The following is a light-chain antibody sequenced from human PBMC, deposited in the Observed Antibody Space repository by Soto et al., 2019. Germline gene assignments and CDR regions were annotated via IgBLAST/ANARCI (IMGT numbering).Light chain of an antibody. CDR3: LFYNGGAWV. J-gene: IGLJ3*02. V-gene: IGLV7-43*01. CDR1: TGTVTSGFY. Sequence: QPVVTQEPSLTVSPGGTVTLTCASSTGTVTSGFYPNWFQQKPGQAPRALIYGTSNKHSWTPARFSGSLLGGKAALTLSGVQPEDEAEYYCLFYNGGAWVFGGGTKLTVL. CDR2: GTS.